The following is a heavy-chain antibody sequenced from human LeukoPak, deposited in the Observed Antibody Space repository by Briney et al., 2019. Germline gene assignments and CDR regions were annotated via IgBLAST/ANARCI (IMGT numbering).Heavy chain of an antibody. CDR2: ISSSSSFI. CDR3: AREGGWYGIDY. Sequence: GGSLRLSCAASGFTFSSYSMNWVRQAPGKGLEWVSSISSSSSFIYYADSVKGRFTISRDNAKNSLYLQMNSLRAEDTAVYYCAREGGWYGIDYWGQGTLVTVSS. CDR1: GFTFSSYS. D-gene: IGHD6-19*01. J-gene: IGHJ4*02. V-gene: IGHV3-21*01.